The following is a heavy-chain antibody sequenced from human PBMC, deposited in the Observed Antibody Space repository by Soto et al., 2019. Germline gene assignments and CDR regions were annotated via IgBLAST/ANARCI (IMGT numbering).Heavy chain of an antibody. D-gene: IGHD2-15*01. CDR1: GFTFNSYA. V-gene: IGHV3-23*01. CDR2: INSAGTT. CDR3: AKRYCSSGSCSSAERNWFDP. Sequence: GGSLRLSCAASGFTFNSYAMIWVRQAPGKGLEWVSFINSAGTTFYVDSVKGRFTISGDNSKNTLYLQMTSLRAEDTAVYYCAKRYCSSGSCSSAERNWFDPWGQGTLVTVSS. J-gene: IGHJ5*02.